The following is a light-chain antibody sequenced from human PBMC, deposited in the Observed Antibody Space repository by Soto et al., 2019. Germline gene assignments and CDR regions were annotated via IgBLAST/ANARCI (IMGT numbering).Light chain of an antibody. CDR1: ERVSSSY. CDR2: DAS. J-gene: IGKJ5*01. CDR3: QQYGSSPIT. V-gene: IGKV3D-20*01. Sequence: IVLTQSPATMSLSQGERATLSCGASERVSSSYVAWYQMKAGLAPRLLIHDASTRASGIPDRFRGSKSGTDFTLTIRGLEPEDAALYYCQQYGSSPITFGQGTRLEIK.